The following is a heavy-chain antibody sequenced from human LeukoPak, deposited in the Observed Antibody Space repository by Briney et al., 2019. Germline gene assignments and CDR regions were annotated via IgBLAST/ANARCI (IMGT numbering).Heavy chain of an antibody. Sequence: PGGSLGLSCSASGFTFSSYAMHWVRQAPGKGLEYVSAISSNGGSTYYADSVKGRFTISRDNSKNTLYLQMSSLRAEDTAVYCCVKGHCSSTSCYYYYGMDVWGKGTTVTVSS. CDR3: VKGHCSSTSCYYYYGMDV. CDR1: GFTFSSYA. D-gene: IGHD2-2*01. J-gene: IGHJ6*04. CDR2: ISSNGGST. V-gene: IGHV3-64D*06.